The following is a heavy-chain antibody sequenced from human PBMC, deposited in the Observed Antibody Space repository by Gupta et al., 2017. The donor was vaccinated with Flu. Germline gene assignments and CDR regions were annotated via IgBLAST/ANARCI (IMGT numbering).Heavy chain of an antibody. Sequence: EVQLVESGGGLVKPGGSLRLSCAASGFTFSSYSMNWVRQAPGKGLEWVSSISSSSSYIYYADSVKGRFTISRDNAKNSLYLQMNSLRAEDTAVYYCAREGGRYCSGGGCSWGQGTLVTVSS. CDR3: AREGGRYCSGGGCS. CDR1: GFTFSSYS. D-gene: IGHD2-15*01. J-gene: IGHJ4*02. CDR2: ISSSSSYI. V-gene: IGHV3-21*01.